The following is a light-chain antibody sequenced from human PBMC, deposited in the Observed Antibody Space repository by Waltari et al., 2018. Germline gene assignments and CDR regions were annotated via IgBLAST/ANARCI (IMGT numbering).Light chain of an antibody. CDR3: SSYAGSSTPVV. J-gene: IGLJ2*01. CDR2: AVT. V-gene: IGLV2-23*02. CDR1: SSAVGSYNL. Sequence: QSALTQPASVSGSPGQSITLSCTGTSSAVGSYNLVSRYQQHPGKTPKLMIFAVTKRPSGVSNRFSGSKSGNTASLTISGIQAEDEADYYCSSYAGSSTPVVFGGGTKLTVL.